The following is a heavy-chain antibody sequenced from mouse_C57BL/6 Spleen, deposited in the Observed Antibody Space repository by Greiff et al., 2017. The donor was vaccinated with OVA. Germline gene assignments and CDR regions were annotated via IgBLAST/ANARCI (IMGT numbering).Heavy chain of an antibody. V-gene: IGHV5-12*01. CDR3: ARQYDYRYFDV. CDR1: GFTFSDYY. D-gene: IGHD2-3*01. Sequence: EVKLMESGGGLVQPGGSLKLSCAASGFTFSDYYMYWVRQTPEKRLEWVAYISNGGGSTYYPDTVKGRFTISRDNAKNTLYLQMSRLKSEDTAMYYCARQYDYRYFDVWGTGTTVTVSS. CDR2: ISNGGGST. J-gene: IGHJ1*03.